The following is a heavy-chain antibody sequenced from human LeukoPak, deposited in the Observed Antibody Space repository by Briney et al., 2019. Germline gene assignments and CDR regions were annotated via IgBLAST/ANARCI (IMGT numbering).Heavy chain of an antibody. CDR1: GFTFSDYY. D-gene: IGHD2/OR15-2a*01. CDR2: ISSSGSTI. J-gene: IGHJ5*02. CDR3: ARGKTSQNIVTRKTYNWFDP. Sequence: GGSLRLSCAASGFTFSDYYMSWIRQAPGKGLEWVSYISSSGSTIYYADSVKGRFTISRDNAKDSLYLQMNSLRAEDTAVYYCARGKTSQNIVTRKTYNWFDPWGQGTLVTVSS. V-gene: IGHV3-11*04.